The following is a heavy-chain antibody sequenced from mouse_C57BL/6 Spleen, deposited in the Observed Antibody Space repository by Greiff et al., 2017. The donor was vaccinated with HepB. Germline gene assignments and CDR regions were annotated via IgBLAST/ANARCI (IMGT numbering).Heavy chain of an antibody. Sequence: QVQLQQSGAELVMPGASVKLSCKASGYTFTSYWMHWVKQRPGQGLEWIGEIDPSDSYTNYNQKFKGKSTLTVDKSSSTAYMQLSSLTSEDSAVYYCAYSNYGVYWYFDVWGTGTTVTVSS. CDR3: AYSNYGVYWYFDV. J-gene: IGHJ1*03. CDR2: IDPSDSYT. CDR1: GYTFTSYW. V-gene: IGHV1-69*01. D-gene: IGHD2-5*01.